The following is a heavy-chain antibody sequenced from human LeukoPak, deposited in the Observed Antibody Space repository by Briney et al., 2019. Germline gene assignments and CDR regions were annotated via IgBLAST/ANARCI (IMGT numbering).Heavy chain of an antibody. V-gene: IGHV6-1*01. CDR2: TYYRSKWYN. CDR1: GDSVSSNSAA. CDR3: AKVLGAAAAQGY. Sequence: SQTLSLTCAISGDSVSSNSAACNWIRQSPSRGLEWLGRTYYRSKWYNDYAVSVKSRITINPDTSKNQFSLQLNSVTPEDTAVYYCAKVLGAAAAQGYWGQGTLVTVSS. J-gene: IGHJ4*02. D-gene: IGHD6-13*01.